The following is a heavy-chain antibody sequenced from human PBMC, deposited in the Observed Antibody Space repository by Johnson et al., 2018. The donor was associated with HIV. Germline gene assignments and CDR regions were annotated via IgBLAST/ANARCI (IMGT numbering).Heavy chain of an antibody. CDR3: AKGSGWYSAFDI. CDR2: ISYGGNNK. CDR1: RFTFSSYG. V-gene: IGHV3-30*18. Sequence: QEKLVESVGGVVQPGRSLRLSCVASRFTFSSYGMHWVRQAPGKGLEWVAVISYGGNNKYYADSVKGRFTISRDNSKNTLFLQMNSLRAEDTAVYYCAKGSGWYSAFDIWGQWTMVTVSS. D-gene: IGHD6-19*01. J-gene: IGHJ3*02.